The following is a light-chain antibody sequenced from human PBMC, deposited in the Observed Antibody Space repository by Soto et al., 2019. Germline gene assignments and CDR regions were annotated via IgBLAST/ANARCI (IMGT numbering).Light chain of an antibody. CDR3: TSYTIYTTVL. V-gene: IGLV2-14*01. CDR1: SSGVGGYKY. Sequence: QSALTQPASVSGSPGQSITISCTGTSSGVGGYKYVSWYQQHPGKAPKLMIYEVSNRPSGVSNRFSGSKSGNTASLTISGLQAEDEAAYYCTSYTIYTTVLFGGGTKLTVL. CDR2: EVS. J-gene: IGLJ2*01.